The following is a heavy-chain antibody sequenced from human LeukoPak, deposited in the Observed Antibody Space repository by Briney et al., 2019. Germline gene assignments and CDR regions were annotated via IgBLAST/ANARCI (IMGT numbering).Heavy chain of an antibody. V-gene: IGHV3-30*02. D-gene: IGHD1-26*01. Sequence: LPGGSLRLSCAASGFTFSSYGMHRVRQAPGKGLEWVAFIRYDGSNKYYADSVKGRFTISRDNSKNTLYLQMNSLRAEDTAVYYCALRGGATTFFDYWGQGTLVTVSS. J-gene: IGHJ4*02. CDR3: ALRGGATTFFDY. CDR2: IRYDGSNK. CDR1: GFTFSSYG.